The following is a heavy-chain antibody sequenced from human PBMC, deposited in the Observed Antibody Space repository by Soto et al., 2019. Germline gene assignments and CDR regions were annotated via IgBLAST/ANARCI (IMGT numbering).Heavy chain of an antibody. CDR1: GYTFTSYA. CDR3: ARDFGYSSGPTYYYGMDV. J-gene: IGHJ6*02. V-gene: IGHV1-2*04. D-gene: IGHD6-19*01. CDR2: INPNSGGT. Sequence: ASVKVSCKASGYTFTSYAMHWVRQAPGQGLEWMGWINPNSGGTNYAQKFQGWVTMTRDTSISTAYMELSRLRSDDTAVYYCARDFGYSSGPTYYYGMDVWGQGTTVTVSS.